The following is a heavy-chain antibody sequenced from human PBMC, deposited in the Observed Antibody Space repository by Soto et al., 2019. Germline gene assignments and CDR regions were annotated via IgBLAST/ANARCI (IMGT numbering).Heavy chain of an antibody. V-gene: IGHV2-5*01. CDR3: APSGRAAGDAFGI. Sequence: ITLTESGPALMKPTQTLTQTCTFSGFSLTTRRVGVGWIRQPPGKGLQWLALIYWNDDEHYSPSLKSRLTINKDTSKIQVGLTMTNMDPVDTATYCGAPSGRAAGDAFGIWGQGIMVTVCS. J-gene: IGHJ3*02. CDR2: IYWNDDE. CDR1: GFSLTTRRVG. D-gene: IGHD6-25*01.